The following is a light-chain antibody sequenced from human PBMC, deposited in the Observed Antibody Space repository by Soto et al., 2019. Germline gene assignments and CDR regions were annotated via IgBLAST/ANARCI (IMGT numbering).Light chain of an antibody. J-gene: IGKJ1*01. V-gene: IGKV3-20*01. Sequence: ELVLTQSPGTLSLSPGERATLSCRASQSVSSSYLAWYQQKPGQAHRRLIYGASSRATGIPDRFSGSCSATDFTLTISRVEPEDFAVYYCEQSGSSSWTFGQGTKVEIK. CDR3: EQSGSSSWT. CDR2: GAS. CDR1: QSVSSSY.